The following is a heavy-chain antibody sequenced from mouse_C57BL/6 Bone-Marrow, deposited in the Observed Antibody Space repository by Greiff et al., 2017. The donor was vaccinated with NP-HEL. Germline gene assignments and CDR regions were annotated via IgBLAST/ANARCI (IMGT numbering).Heavy chain of an antibody. Sequence: EVKLVESGGGLVQPGGSLKLSCAASGFTFSDYYMYWVRQTPEKRLEWVAYISNGGGSTYYPDTVKGRFTISRDNAKNTLYLQMSRRKSEDTAMYYCAREEFDYWGQGTTLTVSS. CDR2: ISNGGGST. CDR3: AREEFDY. CDR1: GFTFSDYY. J-gene: IGHJ2*01. V-gene: IGHV5-12*01.